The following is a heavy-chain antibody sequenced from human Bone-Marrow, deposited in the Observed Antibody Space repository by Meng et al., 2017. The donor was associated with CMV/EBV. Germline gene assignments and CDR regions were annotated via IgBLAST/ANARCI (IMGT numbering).Heavy chain of an antibody. J-gene: IGHJ4*02. D-gene: IGHD6-19*01. CDR3: ARHQTPSGWYPPDY. V-gene: IGHV1-18*01. CDR1: GYTFTSYA. CDR2: VTTNNGYT. Sequence: ASVKVSCKASGYTFTSYAITWVRQAPGQGLEWVGWVTTNNGYTRYAQKLRDRITMTRDTSTTTAYMELRSLRYDDTAIYYCARHQTPSGWYPPDYWGQGTLVTGSS.